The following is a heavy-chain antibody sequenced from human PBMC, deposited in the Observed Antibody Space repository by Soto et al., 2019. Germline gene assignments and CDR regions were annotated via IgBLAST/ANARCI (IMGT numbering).Heavy chain of an antibody. CDR2: INSDGSST. Sequence: PGGSLRLSCAASGFTFSSYWMHWVRQAPGKGLVWVSRINSDGSSTSYADSVKGRFTISRDNAKNTLYLQMNSLRAEDTAVYYCARVPMDYDFWSGRKPADYWGQGTLVTVSS. CDR1: GFTFSSYW. J-gene: IGHJ4*02. D-gene: IGHD3-3*01. CDR3: ARVPMDYDFWSGRKPADY. V-gene: IGHV3-74*01.